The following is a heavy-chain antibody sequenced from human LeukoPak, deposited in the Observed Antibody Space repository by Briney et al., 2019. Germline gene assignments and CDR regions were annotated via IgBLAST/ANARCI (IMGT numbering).Heavy chain of an antibody. V-gene: IGHV4-38-2*02. CDR2: IYHSGST. CDR1: GYSISSGYY. CDR3: ARAPDIVVVVAATTWAFDI. D-gene: IGHD2-15*01. J-gene: IGHJ3*02. Sequence: SETLSLTCTVSGYSISSGYYWGWIRQPPGKGLEWIGSIYHSGSTNYNPSLKSRVTISVDTSKNQFSLKLSSVAAADTAVYYCARAPDIVVVVAATTWAFDIWGQGTMVTVSS.